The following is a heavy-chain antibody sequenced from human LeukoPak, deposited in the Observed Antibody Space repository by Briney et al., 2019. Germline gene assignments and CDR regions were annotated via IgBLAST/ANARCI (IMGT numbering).Heavy chain of an antibody. CDR1: GVTLRSYW. CDR2: ISSDGITT. V-gene: IGHV3-74*01. Sequence: GGSLRLSCAASGVTLRSYWMHLVRQAPGKGLVWVSRISSDGITTTYADSVKGRFTISRDNAKNTLYLQMNSLRAEDTAVYFCARDPDRSGWSTFEYWGQGTLVTVSS. CDR3: ARDPDRSGWSTFEY. D-gene: IGHD6-19*01. J-gene: IGHJ4*02.